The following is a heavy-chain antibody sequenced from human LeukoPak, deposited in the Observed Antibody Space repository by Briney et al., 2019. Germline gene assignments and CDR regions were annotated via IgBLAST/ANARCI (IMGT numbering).Heavy chain of an antibody. V-gene: IGHV3-21*04. CDR1: GFTFSSYS. D-gene: IGHD2-2*01. J-gene: IGHJ6*03. CDR3: AKRPGYCSSTSCYYYYYMDV. Sequence: GGSLRLSCAASGFTFSSYSMNWVRQAPGKGLEWVSSISSSSSYIYYADSVKGRFTISRDNSKNTLYLQMNNLRAEDTAVYYCAKRPGYCSSTSCYYYYYMDVWGKGTTVTVSS. CDR2: ISSSSSYI.